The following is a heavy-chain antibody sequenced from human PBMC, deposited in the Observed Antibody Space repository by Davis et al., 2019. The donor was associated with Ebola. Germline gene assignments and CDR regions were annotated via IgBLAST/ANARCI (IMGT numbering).Heavy chain of an antibody. Sequence: PSETLSLTCAVYGGSFSGYYWSWIRQPPGKGLEWIAEINHSGSTNYDPSLKSRVTISVDTSKNQFSLKLSSVTTADTAVYYCARKTGRNYPFHYWGQGTRVAVSS. D-gene: IGHD1-14*01. V-gene: IGHV4-34*01. CDR2: INHSGST. CDR1: GGSFSGYY. CDR3: ARKTGRNYPFHY. J-gene: IGHJ4*02.